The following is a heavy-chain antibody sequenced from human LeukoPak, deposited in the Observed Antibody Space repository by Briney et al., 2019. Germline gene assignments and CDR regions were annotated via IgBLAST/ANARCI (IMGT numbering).Heavy chain of an antibody. J-gene: IGHJ4*02. D-gene: IGHD4-17*01. CDR3: ARAVTPGGYFDY. V-gene: IGHV3-7*05. CDR2: INRDGSEK. CDR1: GXTFSTSW. Sequence: PGGSLRLSWAAAGXTFSTSWWTWVRQAPGKGLEWLTYINRDGSEKNYVDSVKGRFTISRDNAKNSLFLQMDTLSVEDTAVYYCARAVTPGGYFDYWGQGTLVTVSS.